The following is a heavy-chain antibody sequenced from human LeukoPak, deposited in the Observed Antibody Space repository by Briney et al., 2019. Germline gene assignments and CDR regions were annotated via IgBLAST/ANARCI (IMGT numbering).Heavy chain of an antibody. Sequence: PSETLSLTCTVSGGSISSYYWSWIRQPPGKGLEWIGEINHSGSTNYNPSLKSRVTISVDTSKNQFSLKLSSVTAADTAVYYCASLRARYDSSGYYYTKRGFRDYWGQGTLVTVSS. J-gene: IGHJ4*02. V-gene: IGHV4-34*01. CDR3: ASLRARYDSSGYYYTKRGFRDY. D-gene: IGHD3-22*01. CDR2: INHSGST. CDR1: GGSISSYY.